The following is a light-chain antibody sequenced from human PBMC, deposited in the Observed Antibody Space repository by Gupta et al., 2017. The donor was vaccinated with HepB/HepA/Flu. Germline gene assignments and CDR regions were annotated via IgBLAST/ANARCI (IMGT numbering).Light chain of an antibody. CDR1: QSVSSSY. CDR2: GAS. V-gene: IGKV3-20*01. J-gene: IGKJ1*01. CDR3: QREGGSART. Sequence: EIELTQSPGTVSLSPGERATLSCRASQSVSSSYLACYQQNPGQAPRLLIYGASSTATGLPDRISGSASGTDITLTISILAPEDFTVYYCQREGGSARTFGEGTKVEIK.